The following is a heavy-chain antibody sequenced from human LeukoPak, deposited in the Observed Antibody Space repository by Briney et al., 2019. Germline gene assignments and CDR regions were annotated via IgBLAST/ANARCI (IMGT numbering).Heavy chain of an antibody. CDR3: ASKASSSSVGYYYYYYMDV. J-gene: IGHJ6*03. D-gene: IGHD6-6*01. CDR1: GGSISSSSYY. V-gene: IGHV4-39*07. CDR2: IYYSGST. Sequence: SETLSLTCTVSGGSISSSSYYWGWIRQPPEKGLEWIGSIYYSGSTYYNPSLKSRVTISVDTSKNQFSLKLSSVTAADTAVYYCASKASSSSVGYYYYYYMDVWGKGTTVTVSS.